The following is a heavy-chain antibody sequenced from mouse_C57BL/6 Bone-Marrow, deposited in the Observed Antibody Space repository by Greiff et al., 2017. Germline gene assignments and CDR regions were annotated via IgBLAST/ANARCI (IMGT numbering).Heavy chain of an antibody. CDR1: GYTFTDSY. V-gene: IGHV1-19*01. J-gene: IGHJ4*01. Sequence: EVQLQQSGPVLVKPGASVKMSCKASGYTFTDSYMNWVKQSHGKSLEWIGVINPYNGGTSYNQKFKGKATLTVDKSSSTAYMELNSLTSEDSAVYYCARWAWAMDYWGQGTSVTVSS. CDR2: INPYNGGT. CDR3: ARWAWAMDY.